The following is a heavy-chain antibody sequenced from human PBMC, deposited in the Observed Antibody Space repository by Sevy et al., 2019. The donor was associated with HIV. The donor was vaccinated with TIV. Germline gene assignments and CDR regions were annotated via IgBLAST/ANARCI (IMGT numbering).Heavy chain of an antibody. V-gene: IGHV3-9*01. CDR2: ISWNSGSI. CDR1: GFTFDDYA. CDR3: AKDMGGSYEGSYYGMDV. Sequence: GGSLRLSCAASGFTFDDYAMHWVRQAPGKGLEWVSGISWNSGSIGYADSVKGRFTISRDNAKNSLYLQMNSLRAEDTALYYCAKDMGGSYEGSYYGMDVWGQGTTVTVSS. J-gene: IGHJ6*02. D-gene: IGHD1-26*01.